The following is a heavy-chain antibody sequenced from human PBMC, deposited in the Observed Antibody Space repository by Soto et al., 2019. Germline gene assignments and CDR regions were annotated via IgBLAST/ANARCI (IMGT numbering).Heavy chain of an antibody. CDR2: FYYSGST. J-gene: IGHJ6*03. Sequence: SETLSLTCTVSGGSISSSSQYWAWIRQPPGKGLEWIGSFYYSGSTNYNPSLKSRVTISVDTSKNQFSLKLSSVTAADTAVYYCARGYVDIVATLSGHMDVWGKGTTVTVSS. V-gene: IGHV4-39*07. D-gene: IGHD5-12*01. CDR1: GGSISSSSQY. CDR3: ARGYVDIVATLSGHMDV.